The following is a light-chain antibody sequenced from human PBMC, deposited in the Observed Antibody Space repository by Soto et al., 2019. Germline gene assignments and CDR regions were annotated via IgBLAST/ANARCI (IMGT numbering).Light chain of an antibody. CDR1: SSDFGSYKF. CDR3: FSFTSTNTHV. CDR2: ETS. J-gene: IGLJ1*01. Sequence: QSALTQPASVSGSPGQSVTISCTGTSSDFGSYKFVSWYQHHPGKVPKVIIYETSKRPSGVSDRFSGSKSGNTASLTISGLQAEDEADYYCFSFTSTNTHVFXSGTKGTVL. V-gene: IGLV2-23*01.